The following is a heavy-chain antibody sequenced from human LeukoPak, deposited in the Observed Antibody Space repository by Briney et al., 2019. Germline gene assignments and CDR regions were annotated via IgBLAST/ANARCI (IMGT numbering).Heavy chain of an antibody. CDR3: VRGVIAAAIFDF. CDR1: GLTFSSYS. CDR2: ISFSSSTI. D-gene: IGHD6-13*01. V-gene: IGHV3-48*01. J-gene: IGHJ4*02. Sequence: GGSLRLSCAVSGLTFSSYSMNWVRQAPGKGLEWVSYISFSSSTIYYADSVKGRFTISRDNAKNSLYLQMNSLRAEDTAVYYCVRGVIAAAIFDFWGQGTLVTVSS.